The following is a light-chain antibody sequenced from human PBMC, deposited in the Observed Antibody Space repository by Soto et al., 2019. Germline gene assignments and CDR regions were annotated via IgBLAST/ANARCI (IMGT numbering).Light chain of an antibody. Sequence: EIVLTQSPVTLSLSPGERATLSCRASQSISSNYLAWYQQKPGQDPRLLIYGESTRATGIPDRFSGSGSGTDFTLTISRLEPEDFAVYHCQQYDDSMTFGQGTKVDIK. CDR2: GES. V-gene: IGKV3-20*01. CDR1: QSISSNY. J-gene: IGKJ1*01. CDR3: QQYDDSMT.